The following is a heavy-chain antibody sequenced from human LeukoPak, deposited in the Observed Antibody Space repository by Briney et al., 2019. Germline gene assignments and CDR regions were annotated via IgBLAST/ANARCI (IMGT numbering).Heavy chain of an antibody. Sequence: GGSLRPSCAASGFTFSSYAMSWVRQAPGKGLEWVSAISGSGGSTYYADSVKGRFTISRDNSKNTLYLKMNSLRAEDTAVYYCAKDPHSPYCSGGSCYSDYWGQGTLVTVSS. D-gene: IGHD2-15*01. CDR2: ISGSGGST. CDR3: AKDPHSPYCSGGSCYSDY. CDR1: GFTFSSYA. V-gene: IGHV3-23*01. J-gene: IGHJ4*02.